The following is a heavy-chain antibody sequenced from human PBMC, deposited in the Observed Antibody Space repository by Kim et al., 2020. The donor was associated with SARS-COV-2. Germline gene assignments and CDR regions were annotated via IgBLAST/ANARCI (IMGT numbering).Heavy chain of an antibody. Sequence: ASVKVSCKASGYTFTSYGISWVRQAPGQGLEWMGWISAYNGNTNYAQKLQGRITMTTDTSTSTAYMELRSLRSDDTAVYYCARGSMPYYYDSSGYPPLDPWGQETLVTVSS. CDR3: ARGSMPYYYDSSGYPPLDP. D-gene: IGHD3-22*01. V-gene: IGHV1-18*01. CDR1: GYTFTSYG. J-gene: IGHJ5*02. CDR2: ISAYNGNT.